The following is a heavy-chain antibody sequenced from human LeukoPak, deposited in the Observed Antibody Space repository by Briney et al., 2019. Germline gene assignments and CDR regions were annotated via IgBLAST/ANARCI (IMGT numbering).Heavy chain of an antibody. V-gene: IGHV4-34*01. CDR1: GGSFSGYS. CDR3: ARSPTVTTLQPYYYYGMDV. D-gene: IGHD4-11*01. J-gene: IGHJ6*02. Sequence: SETLSLTCAVYGGSFSGYSWSWIRQPPGKGLEWIGEINHSGTTSYNPSLKSRVTISGDTSKNQFSLKLSSVTAADTAVYYCARSPTVTTLQPYYYYGMDVWGQGTTVTVSS. CDR2: INHSGTT.